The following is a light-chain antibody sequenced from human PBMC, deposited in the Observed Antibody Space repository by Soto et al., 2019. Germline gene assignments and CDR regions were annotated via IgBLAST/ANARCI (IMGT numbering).Light chain of an antibody. CDR1: SGSIASNY. CDR2: ENN. V-gene: IGLV6-57*02. CDR3: QSYGSNNRWV. J-gene: IGLJ3*02. Sequence: FMLTQSHSVSESPGKTVTISCTGSSGSIASNYVQWYQQRPGSAPTTVIYENNQRPSGVPDRFSGSIDSSSNSASLTISGLKTEDEADYYCQSYGSNNRWVFGGGTKLTVL.